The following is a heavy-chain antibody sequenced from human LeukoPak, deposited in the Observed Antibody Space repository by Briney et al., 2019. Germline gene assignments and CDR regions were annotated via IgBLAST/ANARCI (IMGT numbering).Heavy chain of an antibody. D-gene: IGHD1-26*01. CDR1: GGSISSSSYY. J-gene: IGHJ4*02. Sequence: SETLSLTCTVSGGSISSSSYYWDWIRQPPGERLEWIGSIYYSGGTYYNPSLKSRVTISVDTSKNQFSLRLSSVTAADTAAYYCARRRRSGSQVLDFWGQGTLVTVSS. CDR3: ARRRRSGSQVLDF. CDR2: IYYSGGT. V-gene: IGHV4-39*01.